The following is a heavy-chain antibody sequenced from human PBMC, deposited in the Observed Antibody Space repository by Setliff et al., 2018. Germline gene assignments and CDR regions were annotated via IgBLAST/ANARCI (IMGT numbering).Heavy chain of an antibody. CDR3: AKEGAGYSSSSDRFDP. D-gene: IGHD6-6*01. V-gene: IGHV3-53*01. J-gene: IGHJ5*02. Sequence: GGSLRLSCAASGFTVSSNYMSWVRQAPGKGLEWVSVIYSGGNTYYADSVKVRFTISRDNSKNTRYLQMNSLRAEDTAVYYCAKEGAGYSSSSDRFDPWGQGTLVTVSS. CDR1: GFTVSSNY. CDR2: IYSGGNT.